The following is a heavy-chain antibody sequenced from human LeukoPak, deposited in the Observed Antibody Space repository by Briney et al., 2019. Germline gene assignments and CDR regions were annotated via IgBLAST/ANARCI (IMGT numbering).Heavy chain of an antibody. J-gene: IGHJ4*02. CDR1: GFTFSSYA. V-gene: IGHV3-33*08. D-gene: IGHD6-19*01. CDR3: ARWRAGIAVAGDSDY. CDR2: IWYDGSNK. Sequence: GRSLRLSCAASGFTFSSYAMHWVRQAPGKGLEWVALIWYDGSNKFYADSVKGRFTISRDNSKNTLYLQMNSLRAEDTAVYYCARWRAGIAVAGDSDYWGQGTLVTVSS.